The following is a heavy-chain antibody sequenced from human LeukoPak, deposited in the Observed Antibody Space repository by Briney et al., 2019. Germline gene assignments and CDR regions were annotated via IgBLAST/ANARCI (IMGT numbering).Heavy chain of an antibody. V-gene: IGHV3-48*01. J-gene: IGHJ5*02. Sequence: PGGSLRLSCVASGFTFSSYSMNWVRQAPGKGLEWVSYISSSSSTIYYADSVKGRFTISRDNAKNSLYLQMNSLRAEDTAVYYCARDSPASPLGAWGQGTLVTVSS. CDR2: ISSSSSTI. CDR3: ARDSPASPLGA. CDR1: GFTFSSYS. D-gene: IGHD3-16*01.